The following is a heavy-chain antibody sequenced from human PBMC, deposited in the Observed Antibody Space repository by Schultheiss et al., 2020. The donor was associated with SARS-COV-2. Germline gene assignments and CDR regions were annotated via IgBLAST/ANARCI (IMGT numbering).Heavy chain of an antibody. J-gene: IGHJ4*02. CDR1: GFTFSSYA. Sequence: GGSLRLSCAASGFTFSSYAMSWVRQAPGKGLEWMAVISYDGSNKYYADSVKGRFTISRDNAKNSLYLQMNSLRAEDTAVYYCARAGSSSWFYMGAFDYWGQGTLVTVSS. D-gene: IGHD6-13*01. V-gene: IGHV3-30*03. CDR3: ARAGSSSWFYMGAFDY. CDR2: ISYDGSNK.